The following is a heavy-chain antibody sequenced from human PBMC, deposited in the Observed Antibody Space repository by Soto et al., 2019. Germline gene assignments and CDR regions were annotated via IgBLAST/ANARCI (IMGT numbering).Heavy chain of an antibody. CDR2: IYHSGST. D-gene: IGHD5-18*01. J-gene: IGHJ6*02. CDR1: GGSISSSNW. CDR3: ARFLDTAMVKSYYYYYYGMDV. V-gene: IGHV4-4*02. Sequence: PSETLSLTCAVSGGSISSSNWWSWVRQPPGKGLEWIGEIYHSGSTNYNPSLKSRVTISVDKSKNQFSLKLSFVTAADTAVYYCARFLDTAMVKSYYYYYYGMDVWGQGTTVTVSS.